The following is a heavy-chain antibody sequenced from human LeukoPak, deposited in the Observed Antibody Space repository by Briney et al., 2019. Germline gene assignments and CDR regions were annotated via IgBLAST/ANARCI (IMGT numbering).Heavy chain of an antibody. V-gene: IGHV4-59*01. D-gene: IGHD3-10*01. CDR1: GGSIRGYY. CDR3: ARVFDSGRQAYFYYIDV. J-gene: IGHJ6*03. Sequence: PETMSLTWTVSGGSIRGYYWSWIRQPPGEGLEWIGYIYSSWSNNYNPSLKSRVTMSVDTSKTRFTLKVSSVTAADTAVYYCARVFDSGRQAYFYYIDVWGKGTPVTISS. CDR2: IYSSWSN.